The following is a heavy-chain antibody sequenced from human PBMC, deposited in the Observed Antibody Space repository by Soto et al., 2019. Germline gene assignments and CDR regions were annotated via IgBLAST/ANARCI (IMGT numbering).Heavy chain of an antibody. CDR1: GFSLSTSGVG. V-gene: IGHV2-5*02. CDR3: AHRHCISTSCGWDNWFDP. Sequence: QITLKESGPTLVKPTQTLTLTCTFSGFSLSTSGVGVGWIRQPPGKALEWLALIYWDDDKRYSPSLKSRLTIPKDTSKNQVVLTMTNMDPVDTATYYCAHRHCISTSCGWDNWFDPWGQGTLVTVSS. D-gene: IGHD2-2*01. J-gene: IGHJ5*02. CDR2: IYWDDDK.